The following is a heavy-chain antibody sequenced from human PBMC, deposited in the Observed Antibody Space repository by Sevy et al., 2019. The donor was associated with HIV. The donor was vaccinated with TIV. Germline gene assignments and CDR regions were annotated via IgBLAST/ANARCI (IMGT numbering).Heavy chain of an antibody. CDR2: IIPMLGTA. V-gene: IGHV1-69*13. CDR3: ARGTVREITRPLGRYDMDV. D-gene: IGHD3-10*01. Sequence: ASVKVSCKASGGTFRSYAITWVRQAPGQGLEWMGGIIPMLGTANYAQKFQGRVTITADESTSTAYMDLSSLRSEDTAVYYCARGTVREITRPLGRYDMDVWGQGTTVTVSS. CDR1: GGTFRSYA. J-gene: IGHJ6*02.